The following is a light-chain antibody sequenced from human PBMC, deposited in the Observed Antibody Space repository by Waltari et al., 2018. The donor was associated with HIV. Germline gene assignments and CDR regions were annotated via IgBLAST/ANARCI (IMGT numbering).Light chain of an antibody. CDR2: TNI. V-gene: IGLV1-44*01. Sequence: QSVLTQPPSASGTPGQRVNISCSGGSSNIGSNPVNWYRQFPGEAPKLLIYTNIQRPSGVPDRFSGSKSGTSASLAISGLQSKDKADFYCAVWDDSLRSVLFGGGTRLTVL. J-gene: IGLJ3*02. CDR1: SSNIGSNP. CDR3: AVWDDSLRSVL.